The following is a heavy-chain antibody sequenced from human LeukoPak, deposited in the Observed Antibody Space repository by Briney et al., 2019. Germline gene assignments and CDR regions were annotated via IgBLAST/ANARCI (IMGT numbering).Heavy chain of an antibody. CDR1: GDSISSGIYY. CDR3: ASRHSKQQPYYYYMDI. D-gene: IGHD6-13*01. J-gene: IGHJ6*03. V-gene: IGHV4-61*02. CDR2: IYSNGDT. Sequence: SQTLSLPCTVSGDSISSGIYYWSWIRQPAGKGLEWIGRIYSNGDTKFNPSLKSRVTISLDTSKNQFSLKLSSATAADTAVYYCASRHSKQQPYYYYMDIWGKGTTVTVSS.